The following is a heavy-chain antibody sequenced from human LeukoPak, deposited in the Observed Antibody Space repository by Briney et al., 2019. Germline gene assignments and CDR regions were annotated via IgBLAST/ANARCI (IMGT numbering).Heavy chain of an antibody. CDR1: VYSFTSYW. CDR2: IYPGDSDT. Sequence: GESLKISCKGSVYSFTSYWIGWVRQMPGKGLEWMGIIYPGDSDTRYSPSFQGQVTISADKSISTAYLQWSSLKASDTAMYYCARQDRYYYDSRYFDYWGQGTLVTVSS. J-gene: IGHJ4*02. CDR3: ARQDRYYYDSRYFDY. V-gene: IGHV5-51*01. D-gene: IGHD3-22*01.